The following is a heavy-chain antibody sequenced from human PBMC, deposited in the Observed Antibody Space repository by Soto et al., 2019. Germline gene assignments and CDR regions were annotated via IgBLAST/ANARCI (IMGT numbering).Heavy chain of an antibody. CDR2: VSAGGDMT. D-gene: IGHD3-10*01. Sequence: DVQLLESGGHLVQPGGSLRLSCAASGFTFSSYAMSWGRQAPGKGLEWVSSVSAGGDMTYYSDSVKGRFTISRDNSNNALFLQMNSLRIEATALYYCARGDRGGSGSPASYYYSGLDVWGQGATVTVS. V-gene: IGHV3-23*01. CDR1: GFTFSSYA. J-gene: IGHJ6*02. CDR3: ARGDRGGSGSPASYYYSGLDV.